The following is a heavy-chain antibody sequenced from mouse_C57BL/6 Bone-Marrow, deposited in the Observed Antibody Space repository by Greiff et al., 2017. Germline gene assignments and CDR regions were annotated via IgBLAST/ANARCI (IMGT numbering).Heavy chain of an antibody. D-gene: IGHD3-2*02. V-gene: IGHV5-6*01. Sequence: EVKLVESGGDLVKPGGSLKISCAASGFTFSSYGMSWVRQTPDKRLEWVATISSGGSYTYYPDSVKGRFTISRDNAKNTRYLQMSSLKSEDTSRYYCARLDSSGYFDYWGQGTTLTVSS. J-gene: IGHJ2*01. CDR2: ISSGGSYT. CDR1: GFTFSSYG. CDR3: ARLDSSGYFDY.